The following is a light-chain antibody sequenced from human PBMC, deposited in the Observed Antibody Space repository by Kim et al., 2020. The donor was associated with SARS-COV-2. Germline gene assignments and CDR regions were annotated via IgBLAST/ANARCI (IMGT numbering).Light chain of an antibody. Sequence: DIQMTQSPSSLSASVGDRITITCRASQDIGTYVNWYQQKPGQAPELLIHDASNLKTGVPSRFSGSGSGTGFTFTINNLQPEDVATYYCQQYEKFLLSFGGGTKVEIK. CDR3: QQYEKFLLS. V-gene: IGKV1-33*01. J-gene: IGKJ4*01. CDR1: QDIGTY. CDR2: DAS.